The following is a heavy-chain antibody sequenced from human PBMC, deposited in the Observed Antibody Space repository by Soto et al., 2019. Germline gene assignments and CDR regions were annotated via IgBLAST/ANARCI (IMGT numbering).Heavy chain of an antibody. Sequence: PSETLSLTCAVYGGSFSGYYWTWIRQPPGKGLEWIGEIYHSGSTNYNPSLKSRVTISVDKSKNQFSLKLSSVTAADTAVYYCARLYGFSGFDYWGQGTLVTVSS. V-gene: IGHV4-34*01. CDR2: IYHSGST. CDR3: ARLYGFSGFDY. CDR1: GGSFSGYY. D-gene: IGHD6-25*01. J-gene: IGHJ4*02.